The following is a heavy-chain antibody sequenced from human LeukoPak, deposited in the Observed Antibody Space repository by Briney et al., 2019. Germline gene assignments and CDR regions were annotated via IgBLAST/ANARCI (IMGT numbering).Heavy chain of an antibody. Sequence: HPGGSLRLSCAASGFTFSSDAMSWVRQAPGKGLEWVSAISRSGDNTYYADSVKGRFTISRDNSKNTLYLQMNSLRAEDTAVYYCAKGSHGDHENWGQGTLVTVSS. D-gene: IGHD4-17*01. CDR3: AKGSHGDHEN. V-gene: IGHV3-23*01. J-gene: IGHJ4*02. CDR1: GFTFSSDA. CDR2: ISRSGDNT.